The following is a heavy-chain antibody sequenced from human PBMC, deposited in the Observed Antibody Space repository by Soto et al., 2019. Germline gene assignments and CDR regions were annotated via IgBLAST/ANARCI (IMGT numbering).Heavy chain of an antibody. V-gene: IGHV4-34*01. CDR2: INHSGST. CDR3: GRGADYGSGSHNH. J-gene: IGHJ4*02. Sequence: SETLSLTCAVYGGSFSGYYWSWIRQPPGKGLEWIGEINHSGSTNYNPSLKSRVTISVDTSKNQFSLKLSSVTAADTAVYYCGRGADYGSGSHNHGGQEPLVTVPS. CDR1: GGSFSGYY. D-gene: IGHD3-10*01.